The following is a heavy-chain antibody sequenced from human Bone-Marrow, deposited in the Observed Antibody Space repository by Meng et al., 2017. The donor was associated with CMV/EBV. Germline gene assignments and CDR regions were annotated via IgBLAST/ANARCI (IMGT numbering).Heavy chain of an antibody. CDR3: ARDNSPRFDY. CDR1: GGSISSSSYY. J-gene: IGHJ4*02. CDR2: IYYSGST. Sequence: QLQLQESGPGLVKPSETLSLTCTVSGGSISSSSYYWGWIRQPPGKGLEWIGSIYYSGSTYYNPSLKSRVTISVDTSKNQFSLKLSSVTAADTAAYYCARDNSPRFDYWGQGTLVTVFS. V-gene: IGHV4-39*07. D-gene: IGHD4-23*01.